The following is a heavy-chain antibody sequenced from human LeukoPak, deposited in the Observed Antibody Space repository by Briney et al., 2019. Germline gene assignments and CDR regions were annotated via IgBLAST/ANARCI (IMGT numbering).Heavy chain of an antibody. CDR3: ARVATLNGAFDI. Sequence: ASVKVSCKASGYTFTGYYMHWVRQAPGQGLEWMGWINPNSGGTNYAQKFQGRVTMTRDTSISTAYMELSRLRSEDTAVYYCARVATLNGAFDIWGQGTMVTVSS. CDR2: INPNSGGT. D-gene: IGHD2-8*01. CDR1: GYTFTGYY. V-gene: IGHV1-2*02. J-gene: IGHJ3*02.